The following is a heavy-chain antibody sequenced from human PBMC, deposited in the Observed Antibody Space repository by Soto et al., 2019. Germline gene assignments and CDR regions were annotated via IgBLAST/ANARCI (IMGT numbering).Heavy chain of an antibody. CDR3: AKDRFVQTGAAFRAPPYFDH. CDR2: ISFDGKTK. CDR1: GFTFSNYV. Sequence: QVQLVESGGGVVQPGRSLRLSCGASGFTFSNYVMHWVRQAPGRGPEWVASISFDGKTKYYGDSVKGRVTISRDNSKNMLFLQMDRLRSDDTAVFYCAKDRFVQTGAAFRAPPYFDHWGQGTLVTVSS. V-gene: IGHV3-30*18. J-gene: IGHJ4*02. D-gene: IGHD1-1*01.